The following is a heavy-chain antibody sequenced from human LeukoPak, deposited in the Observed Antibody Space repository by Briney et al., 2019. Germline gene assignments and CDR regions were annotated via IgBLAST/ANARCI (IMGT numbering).Heavy chain of an antibody. CDR2: ISGYNGNT. CDR1: GYTFTSYG. D-gene: IGHD3-22*01. J-gene: IGHJ1*01. V-gene: IGHV1-18*01. CDR3: ARDDYDSSVPIYFQH. Sequence: ASVKVSCKASGYTFTSYGISWVRLAPGQGLEWMGWISGYNGNTNYAQKLQGRVTMTTDTSTSTAYMEMRSLRSDDTAVYYCARDDYDSSVPIYFQHWGQGTLVTVSS.